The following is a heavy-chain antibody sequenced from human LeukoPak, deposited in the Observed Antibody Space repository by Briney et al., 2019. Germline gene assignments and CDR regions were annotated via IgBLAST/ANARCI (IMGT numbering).Heavy chain of an antibody. Sequence: PGGSLRLSCAASGFTFSSYGMHWVRQAPGKGLEWVAVISYDGSNKYYADSVKGRFTISRDNSENTLFLQMNSLRPDDTAVYYCARDPAAGSRLYYFDSWGQGTLVTVSS. D-gene: IGHD6-13*01. V-gene: IGHV3-30*03. J-gene: IGHJ4*02. CDR1: GFTFSSYG. CDR3: ARDPAAGSRLYYFDS. CDR2: ISYDGSNK.